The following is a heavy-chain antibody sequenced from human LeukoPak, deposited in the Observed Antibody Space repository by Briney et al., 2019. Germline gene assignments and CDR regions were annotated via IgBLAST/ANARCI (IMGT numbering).Heavy chain of an antibody. V-gene: IGHV5-51*01. CDR3: ARHSSVAGTSGCFDS. CDR1: GYSFTSYW. J-gene: IGHJ5*01. CDR2: IYPGESDT. D-gene: IGHD6-19*01. Sequence: GESLKISCKSCGYSFTSYWFGRVRQVRRKGPEWGEIIYPGESDTRYSPSFQGQVTISADKSISTAYLQWSSLSDTDTAMYYCARHSSVAGTSGCFDSWGQGTLVTVSS.